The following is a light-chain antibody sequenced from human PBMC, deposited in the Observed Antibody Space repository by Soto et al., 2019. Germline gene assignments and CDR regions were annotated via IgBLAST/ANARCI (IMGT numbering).Light chain of an antibody. Sequence: QSVLTQPPSASGTPGQRVTISCSGSSSNIGSNYVYWYQQLPGTAPKLLIYRNTQRPSGVPDRFSGSKSGTSASLAISGLRSEDEADYYCAAWDDRLSVVFGGGTKLTVL. CDR3: AAWDDRLSVV. CDR1: SSNIGSNY. J-gene: IGLJ2*01. CDR2: RNT. V-gene: IGLV1-47*01.